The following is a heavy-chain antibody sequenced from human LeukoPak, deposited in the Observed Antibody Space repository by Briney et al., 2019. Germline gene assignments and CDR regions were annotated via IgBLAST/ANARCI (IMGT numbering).Heavy chain of an antibody. D-gene: IGHD1-26*01. CDR1: GYTFTSYY. J-gene: IGHJ4*02. CDR2: INPSGGST. Sequence: ASVKVSCKASGYTFTSYYMHWVRQAPGQGLEWMGIINPSGGSTSYAQKFPGRVTMTRDTSTSTVYMELSSLRSEDTAVYYCARDGLRWWGLNGREGNYFDYWGQGTLVTVSS. V-gene: IGHV1-46*01. CDR3: ARDGLRWWGLNGREGNYFDY.